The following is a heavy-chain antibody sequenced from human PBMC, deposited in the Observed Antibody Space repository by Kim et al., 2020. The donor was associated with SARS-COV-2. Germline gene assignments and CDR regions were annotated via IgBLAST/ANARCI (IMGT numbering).Heavy chain of an antibody. D-gene: IGHD3-22*01. CDR3: ARDSRYYYDSSGYYLHDAFDI. J-gene: IGHJ3*02. Sequence: ASVKVSCKASGYTFTSYGISWVRQAPGQGLEWMGWISAYNGNTNYAQKLQGRVTMTTDTSTSTAYMELRSLRSDDTAVYYCARDSRYYYDSSGYYLHDAFDIWGQGTMVTVSS. CDR1: GYTFTSYG. CDR2: ISAYNGNT. V-gene: IGHV1-18*01.